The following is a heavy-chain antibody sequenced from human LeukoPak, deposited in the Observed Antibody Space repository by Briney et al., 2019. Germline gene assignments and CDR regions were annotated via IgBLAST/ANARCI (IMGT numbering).Heavy chain of an antibody. D-gene: IGHD5-24*01. J-gene: IGHJ5*02. CDR2: IYYSGST. CDR1: GGSISSYY. V-gene: IGHV4-59*01. Sequence: PSETLSLTCTVSGGSISSYYLSWIRQPPGKGLEWIGYIYYSGSTNYNPSLKSRVTISVDTSKNQFSPKLSSVTAADTAVYYCARERRWLQFGGNWFDPWGQGTLVTVSS. CDR3: ARERRWLQFGGNWFDP.